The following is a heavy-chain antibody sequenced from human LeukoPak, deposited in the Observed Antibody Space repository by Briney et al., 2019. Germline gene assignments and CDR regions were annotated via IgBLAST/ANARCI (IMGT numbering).Heavy chain of an antibody. CDR1: GFTFGDYA. Sequence: GGSLRLSCTASGFTFGDYAMSWFRQAPGKGLEWVGFIRSKAYGGTTEYAASVKGRFTISRDDSKSIAYLQMNSLKTEDTAVYYCTRDQQEYSGYDWDEDYYYYMDVWGKGTTVTVSS. D-gene: IGHD5-12*01. J-gene: IGHJ6*03. CDR2: IRSKAYGGTT. V-gene: IGHV3-49*03. CDR3: TRDQQEYSGYDWDEDYYYYMDV.